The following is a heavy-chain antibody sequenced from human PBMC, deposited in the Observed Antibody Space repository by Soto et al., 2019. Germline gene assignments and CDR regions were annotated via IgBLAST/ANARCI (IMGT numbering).Heavy chain of an antibody. J-gene: IGHJ6*02. CDR1: GGTFSSYA. CDR3: ARDLTVGATREYYYGMDV. D-gene: IGHD1-26*01. V-gene: IGHV1-69*13. Sequence: SVKVSCKASGGTFSSYAISWVRQAPGQGLEWMGGIIPIFGTANYAQKFQGRATITADESTSTAYMELSSLRSEDTAVYYCARDLTVGATREYYYGMDVWGQGTTVTVS. CDR2: IIPIFGTA.